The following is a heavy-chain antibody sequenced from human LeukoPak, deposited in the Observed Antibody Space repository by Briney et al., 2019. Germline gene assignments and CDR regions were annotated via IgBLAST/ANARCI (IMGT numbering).Heavy chain of an antibody. Sequence: PGRSLRLSCAASGFTFDDYAMHWVRQAPGKGLEWVSGISWNSGSIGYADSVKGRFTISRDNAKNSLYLQMNSLRAEDTALYYCAKPGRGYSYGLWWHGYYFDYWGQGTLVTVSS. J-gene: IGHJ4*02. V-gene: IGHV3-9*01. CDR1: GFTFDDYA. CDR2: ISWNSGSI. CDR3: AKPGRGYSYGLWWHGYYFDY. D-gene: IGHD5-18*01.